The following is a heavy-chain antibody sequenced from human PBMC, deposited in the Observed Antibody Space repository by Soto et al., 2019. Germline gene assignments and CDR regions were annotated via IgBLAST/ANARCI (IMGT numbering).Heavy chain of an antibody. D-gene: IGHD4-17*01. CDR2: ISAYNGNT. V-gene: IGHV1-18*04. Sequence: VASVKVSCKASGYTFTSYGISWVRQAPGQGLEWMGWISAYNGNTNYAQKLQGRVTMTTDTSTSTAYMELRSLRSDDTAVYYCARDPPTDYLALGYYYYYGMDVWGQGTTVTVSS. J-gene: IGHJ6*02. CDR3: ARDPPTDYLALGYYYYYGMDV. CDR1: GYTFTSYG.